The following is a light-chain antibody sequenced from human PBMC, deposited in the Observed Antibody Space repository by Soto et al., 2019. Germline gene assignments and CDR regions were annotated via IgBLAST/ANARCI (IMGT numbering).Light chain of an antibody. CDR1: QSINIY. J-gene: IGKJ2*01. V-gene: IGKV1-39*01. CDR2: AAS. CDR3: QQSYSTPHT. Sequence: DIQMTQSPSSLSASVGDRVTITCRASQSINIYLNWYQQKPGRAPKLVINAASRLQSGVPSRFSGSGSGTDFTLSISTLQPEDLATDYCQQSYSTPHTFGQGTNLEIK.